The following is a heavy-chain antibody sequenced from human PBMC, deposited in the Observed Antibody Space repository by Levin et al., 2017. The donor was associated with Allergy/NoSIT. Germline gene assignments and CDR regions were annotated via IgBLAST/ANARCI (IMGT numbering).Heavy chain of an antibody. Sequence: SQTLSLTCTVSGGSISSSSYYWGWIRQPPGKGLEWIGSIYYSGSTYYNPSLKSRVTISVDTSKNQFSLKLSSVTAADTAVYYCARPDHFALSLFQHWGQGTLVTVSS. D-gene: IGHD3-3*02. CDR1: GGSISSSSYY. CDR2: IYYSGST. J-gene: IGHJ1*01. CDR3: ARPDHFALSLFQH. V-gene: IGHV4-39*01.